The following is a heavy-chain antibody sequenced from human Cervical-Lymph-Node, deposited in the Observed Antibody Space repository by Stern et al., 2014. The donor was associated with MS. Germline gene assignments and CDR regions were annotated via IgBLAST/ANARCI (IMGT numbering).Heavy chain of an antibody. V-gene: IGHV1-24*01. D-gene: IGHD2-21*02. Sequence: QVQLVQSGAAVKKPGASVKVSCKVSGYTLSEISMHWVRQAPGKGLEWMGGFDPEHGETRYAQKSQGRVSMAEDRSTDTAYMELSSLRSEDTAVYYCATHRGRVTYYYGMDVWGQGTTVTVSS. CDR3: ATHRGRVTYYYGMDV. J-gene: IGHJ6*02. CDR2: FDPEHGET. CDR1: GYTLSEIS.